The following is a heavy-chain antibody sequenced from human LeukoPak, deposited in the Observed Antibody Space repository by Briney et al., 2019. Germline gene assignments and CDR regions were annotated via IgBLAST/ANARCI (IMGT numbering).Heavy chain of an antibody. CDR1: GFTFSSYW. CDR3: ARVYYYFFVNY. D-gene: IGHD3-10*01. J-gene: IGHJ4*02. Sequence: GGSLRLSCAASGFTFSSYWMSWVRQAPGKGLEWVANIKQDGSDKYYVDSVKGRFTISRDIAKNSLYLQMNSLRAEDTAVYYCARVYYYFFVNYWGQGTLVTVSS. CDR2: IKQDGSDK. V-gene: IGHV3-7*04.